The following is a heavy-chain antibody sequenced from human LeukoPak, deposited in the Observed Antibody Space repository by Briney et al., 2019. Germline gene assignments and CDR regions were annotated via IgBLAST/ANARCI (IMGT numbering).Heavy chain of an antibody. V-gene: IGHV3-23*01. CDR1: GFTFSSYG. D-gene: IGHD4-17*01. Sequence: GSLRLSCAASGFTFSSYGMSWVRQAPGKGLEWVSAISGSGGSTYYADSVKGRFTISRDNSKNTLYLQMNSLRAEDTAVYYCAKGARMTTVYYYYYMDVWGKGTTVTISS. J-gene: IGHJ6*03. CDR2: ISGSGGST. CDR3: AKGARMTTVYYYYYMDV.